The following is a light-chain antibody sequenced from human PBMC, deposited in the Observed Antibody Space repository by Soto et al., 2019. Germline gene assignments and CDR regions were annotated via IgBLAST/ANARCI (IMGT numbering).Light chain of an antibody. J-gene: IGKJ5*01. CDR3: QHRSIWPVS. CDR2: GAS. Sequence: EIVLTQSPGTLSLSPGERATLSCRASQSVSSSYLAWYQQKPGQAPRLLIYGASSRATGIPDRFSGGGSGTDFTLTISRLEPEDFAVYYCQHRSIWPVSFGQGTRLEIK. CDR1: QSVSSSY. V-gene: IGKV3D-20*02.